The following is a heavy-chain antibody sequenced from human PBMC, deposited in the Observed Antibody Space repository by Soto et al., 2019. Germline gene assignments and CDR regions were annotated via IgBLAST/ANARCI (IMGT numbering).Heavy chain of an antibody. CDR3: ATDEGQIAVVGTGDY. V-gene: IGHV3-30-3*01. J-gene: IGHJ4*02. CDR2: ISYDGINK. CDR1: GFTFSSYA. D-gene: IGHD6-19*01. Sequence: GGSLRLSCAASGFTFSSYAMHWVRQAPGKGLEWVAVISYDGINKYYADSVKGRFTISRDNSKNTLYLQMNSLRAEDTAVYYWATDEGQIAVVGTGDYGGQGPWVPVP.